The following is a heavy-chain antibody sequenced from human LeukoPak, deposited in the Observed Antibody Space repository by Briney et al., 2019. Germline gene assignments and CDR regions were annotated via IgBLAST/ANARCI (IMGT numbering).Heavy chain of an antibody. CDR1: GSTFSSYW. CDR2: IKQDGSEK. J-gene: IGHJ5*02. V-gene: IGHV3-7*01. CDR3: ARDDCSSISCYHNWFDP. Sequence: AGGSLRLSCAASGSTFSSYWMSWVRQAPGKGLEWVANIKQDGSEKYYVDSVKGRFTISRDNAKNSLYLQMNSLRAEDTAVYYCARDDCSSISCYHNWFDPWGQGTLVTVSS. D-gene: IGHD2-2*01.